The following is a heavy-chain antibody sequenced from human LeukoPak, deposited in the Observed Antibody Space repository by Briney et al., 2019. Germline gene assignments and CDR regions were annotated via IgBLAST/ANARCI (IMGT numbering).Heavy chain of an antibody. CDR1: GGSISSYY. CDR2: IYYSGST. D-gene: IGHD4-17*01. Sequence: KPSETLSLTCTVSGGSISSYYWSWIRQPPGKGLEWIGYIYYSGSTNYNPSLKSRVTISVDTSKNQFSLKLSSVTAADTAVYYCARSPNYGDYFEYWGQRTLVTVSS. CDR3: ARSPNYGDYFEY. V-gene: IGHV4-59*01. J-gene: IGHJ4*02.